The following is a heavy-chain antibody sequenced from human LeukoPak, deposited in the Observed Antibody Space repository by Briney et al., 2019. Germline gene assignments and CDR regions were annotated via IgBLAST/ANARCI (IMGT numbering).Heavy chain of an antibody. Sequence: SETLSLTCTVSGGSMTSYYWTWIRQPPGKGLEWIGYIYHNGDTNYNPSLKSRVTISVDTSKNQFSLKLSSVTAAGTAVYYCATIEGYWGQGTLVTVSS. D-gene: IGHD5-24*01. J-gene: IGHJ4*02. CDR2: IYHNGDT. CDR3: ATIEGY. CDR1: GGSMTSYY. V-gene: IGHV4-59*01.